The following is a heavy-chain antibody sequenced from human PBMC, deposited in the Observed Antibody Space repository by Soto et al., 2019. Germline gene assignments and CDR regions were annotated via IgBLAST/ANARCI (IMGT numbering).Heavy chain of an antibody. Sequence: SVKVSCKASGYSFTDYHIHWVRQAPGQGLEWLGRINPKSGGTSTAQKFQGWVTMTTDTSISTASMELTRLTSDDTAIYYCARGDSTDCSNGVCSFFYNHDMDVWGQGTTVPGSS. CDR3: ARGDSTDCSNGVCSFFYNHDMDV. CDR2: INPKSGGT. D-gene: IGHD2-8*01. CDR1: GYSFTDYH. V-gene: IGHV1-2*04. J-gene: IGHJ6*02.